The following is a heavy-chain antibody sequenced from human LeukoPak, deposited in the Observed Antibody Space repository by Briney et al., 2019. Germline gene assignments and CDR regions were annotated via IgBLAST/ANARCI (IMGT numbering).Heavy chain of an antibody. CDR3: AKGLSTGWFDP. Sequence: ASVKVSCKASGYTFTGYYIHWVRQAPGQGLEWMGWINANSGDTNYAQKFQGRVAMTRDTSISTAYMDLSRLKSDDTAVYYCAKGLSTGWFDPWGQGTLVTASS. CDR1: GYTFTGYY. D-gene: IGHD2-2*01. CDR2: INANSGDT. J-gene: IGHJ5*02. V-gene: IGHV1-2*02.